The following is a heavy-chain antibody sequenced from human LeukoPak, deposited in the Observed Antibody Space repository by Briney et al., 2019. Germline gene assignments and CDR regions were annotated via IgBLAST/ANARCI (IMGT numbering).Heavy chain of an antibody. V-gene: IGHV3-7*01. D-gene: IGHD6-19*01. Sequence: PGGSLRLSCAASGFTISGFFMTWVRQAPGKGLEGVANIKEDGSEKYYVDSVRGRFTISRDNAKNSLYLQMNNLRAEDTAVYYCARPFGNGWFLRDYWGRGTLVTVSS. CDR1: GFTISGFF. CDR3: ARPFGNGWFLRDY. CDR2: IKEDGSEK. J-gene: IGHJ4*02.